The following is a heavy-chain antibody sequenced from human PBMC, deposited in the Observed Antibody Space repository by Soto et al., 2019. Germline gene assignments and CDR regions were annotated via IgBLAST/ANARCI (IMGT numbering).Heavy chain of an antibody. D-gene: IGHD3-9*01. J-gene: IGHJ6*02. CDR3: TTDYGELRYFDWLLRGPYYYYGMDV. CDR2: IKSKTDGGTT. V-gene: IGHV3-15*07. Sequence: PGGSLRLSCAASGFTFSNAWMNWVRQAPGKGLEWVGRIKSKTDGGTTDYAAPVKGRFTISRDDSKNTLYLQMNSLKTEDTAVYYCTTDYGELRYFDWLLRGPYYYYGMDVWGQGTTVTVSS. CDR1: GFTFSNAW.